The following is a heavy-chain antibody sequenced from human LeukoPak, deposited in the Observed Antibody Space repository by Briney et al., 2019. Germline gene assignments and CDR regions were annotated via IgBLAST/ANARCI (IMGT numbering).Heavy chain of an antibody. D-gene: IGHD7-27*01. CDR3: ARVGTDY. V-gene: IGHV4-34*01. CDR2: INHSGST. Sequence: SETLSLTCAVYGGSFSGYYWSWIRQPPGKGLEWIGEINHSGSTNYNPSLKSRVTISVDTSKNQFSLKLSSVIAADTAVYYCARVGTDYWGQGTLVTVSS. CDR1: GGSFSGYY. J-gene: IGHJ4*02.